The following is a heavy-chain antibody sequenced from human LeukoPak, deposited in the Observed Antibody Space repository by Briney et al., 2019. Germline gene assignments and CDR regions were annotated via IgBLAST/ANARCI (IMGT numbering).Heavy chain of an antibody. J-gene: IGHJ6*03. Sequence: TGGSLRLSCAASGFTFSSYATHWVRQAPGKGLEWVAFIRYDGSNKYCADSVKGRFTVSRDNSKNTLYLQMNSLRAEDTAVYYCAKDKNDYGDYSYMDVSGKGTTVTVSS. V-gene: IGHV3-30*02. CDR2: IRYDGSNK. D-gene: IGHD4-17*01. CDR1: GFTFSSYA. CDR3: AKDKNDYGDYSYMDV.